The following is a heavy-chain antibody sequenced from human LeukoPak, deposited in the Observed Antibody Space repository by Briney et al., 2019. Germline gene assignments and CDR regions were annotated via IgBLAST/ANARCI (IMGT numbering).Heavy chain of an antibody. Sequence: RGSLRLSCAASGITVSSHYMTWVRQAPGKGLEWVSVIDSGGSTNSADSVKGRFSVSRDNSENTLYLQMNSLRVEDTAVYYCARTYGDYDYYYGMDVWGQGTTVTVSS. CDR2: IDSGGST. V-gene: IGHV3-66*01. CDR1: GITVSSHY. J-gene: IGHJ6*01. CDR3: ARTYGDYDYYYGMDV. D-gene: IGHD4-17*01.